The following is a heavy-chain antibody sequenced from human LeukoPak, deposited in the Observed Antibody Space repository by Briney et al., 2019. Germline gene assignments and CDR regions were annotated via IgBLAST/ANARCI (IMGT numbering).Heavy chain of an antibody. CDR3: ARQYHYDSSGYPYAFEI. Sequence: GESLKISCKGSGYSFTSYWISWVRQMPGKGLEWMGRIDPSDSYTNYSPSFQGHVTISGDKSISTAYLQWSSLKASDTAMYYCARQYHYDSSGYPYAFEIWGQGTMVTVSS. V-gene: IGHV5-10-1*01. CDR1: GYSFTSYW. D-gene: IGHD3-22*01. CDR2: IDPSDSYT. J-gene: IGHJ3*02.